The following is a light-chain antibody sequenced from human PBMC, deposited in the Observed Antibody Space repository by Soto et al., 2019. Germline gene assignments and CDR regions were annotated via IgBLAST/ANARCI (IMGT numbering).Light chain of an antibody. V-gene: IGKV3-20*01. CDR1: QTLSSNS. Sequence: EIVLTQSPGTLSLSPGERVTLSCRASQTLSSNSLAWYQQRPGQAPRLLIYGASSRSTGISDRFSGSGSGTDVTLTISRLEPEDFAVYYCQHYGSPLTFGGGTKVEIK. CDR3: QHYGSPLT. J-gene: IGKJ4*01. CDR2: GAS.